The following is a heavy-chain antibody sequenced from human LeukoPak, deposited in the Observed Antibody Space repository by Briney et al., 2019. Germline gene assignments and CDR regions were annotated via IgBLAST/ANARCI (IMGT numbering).Heavy chain of an antibody. D-gene: IGHD6-6*01. CDR2: IIGSGGTT. J-gene: IGHJ4*02. CDR1: VFTFSNYA. CDR3: AKGPVRSSPYYFDY. Sequence: GESLRLSCEASVFTFSNYAMTWVRQAPGKGLEWDSTIIGSGGTTFYADPVKGRFTISRDNSKNTLYLQLNSLRAEDTAVYYCAKGPVRSSPYYFDYWGQGTLVTVSS. V-gene: IGHV3-23*01.